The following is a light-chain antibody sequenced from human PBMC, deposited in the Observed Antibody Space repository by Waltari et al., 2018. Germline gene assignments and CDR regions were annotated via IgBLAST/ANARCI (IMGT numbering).Light chain of an antibody. CDR2: AVS. Sequence: QSALTQPASVSGSPGQSITISCTGTSSDVGFYNYVSWYQPHPGKAPKLMIYAVSELPAGGSNRFAGSKSGNTASLTISGLQAEDEADYYCNSYAGSSSWVFGGGTKLTVL. J-gene: IGLJ3*02. V-gene: IGLV2-14*01. CDR1: SSDVGFYNY. CDR3: NSYAGSSSWV.